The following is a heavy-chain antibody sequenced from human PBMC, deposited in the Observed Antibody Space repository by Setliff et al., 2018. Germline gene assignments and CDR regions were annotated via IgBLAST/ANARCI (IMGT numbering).Heavy chain of an antibody. D-gene: IGHD3-3*01. J-gene: IGHJ6*02. CDR3: ARAFTYYNFWSGYGYGMDV. V-gene: IGHV4-61*02. Sequence: TLSLTCPVSGGSISSGSYYWSWIWQPAGKGLEWIGRIYTSGSTNYNPSLKSRVTISVDTSKNQFSLKLSSVTAADTAVYYCARAFTYYNFWSGYGYGMDVWGQGTTVTVSS. CDR1: GGSISSGSYY. CDR2: IYTSGST.